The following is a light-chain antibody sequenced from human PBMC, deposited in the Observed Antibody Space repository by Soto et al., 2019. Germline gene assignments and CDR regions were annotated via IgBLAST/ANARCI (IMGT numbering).Light chain of an antibody. CDR2: EVT. Sequence: QSVLTQPASVSGSPGQSITISCTGTSSDVGGYNYVSWYQHYPGKAPKLMIYEVTNRPSGASNRFSGSKSGNTASLTISGLQAEDEADYYCSSYTSSGTLVFGTGTKVTVL. CDR1: SSDVGGYNY. V-gene: IGLV2-14*01. CDR3: SSYTSSGTLV. J-gene: IGLJ1*01.